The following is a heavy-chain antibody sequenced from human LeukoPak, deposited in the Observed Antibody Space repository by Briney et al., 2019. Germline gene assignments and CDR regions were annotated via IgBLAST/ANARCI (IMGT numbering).Heavy chain of an antibody. CDR2: ISSSSNNI. CDR3: ARGYQRPDY. D-gene: IGHD2-2*01. Sequence: PGGSLRLSCAASGFTFSTYTMNWVRQAPGKGLEWVSSISSSSNNINYADSVKGRFTISRDNAMNSVHLQMNSLRVEDTPVYYCARGYQRPDYWGQGTLITVSS. CDR1: GFTFSTYT. V-gene: IGHV3-21*01. J-gene: IGHJ4*02.